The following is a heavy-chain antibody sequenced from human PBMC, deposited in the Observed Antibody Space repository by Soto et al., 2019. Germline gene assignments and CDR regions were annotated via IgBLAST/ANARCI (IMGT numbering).Heavy chain of an antibody. J-gene: IGHJ6*02. D-gene: IGHD2-21*02. CDR2: SSSYNGNT. V-gene: IGHV1-18*01. CDR1: GYTFTSYG. Sequence: QVQLVQSGAEVKKPGASVKVSCKASGYTFTSYGISWVRQAPGQGLEWMGWSSSYNGNTNYAQKSQGRVTMTTDTSTSTAYMELRSLRSDDTAVYYCATAYCGGDCFNQGYYYYGMDVWGQGTTVTVSS. CDR3: ATAYCGGDCFNQGYYYYGMDV.